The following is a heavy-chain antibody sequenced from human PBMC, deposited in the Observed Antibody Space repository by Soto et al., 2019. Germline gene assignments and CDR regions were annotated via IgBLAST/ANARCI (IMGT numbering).Heavy chain of an antibody. J-gene: IGHJ4*02. Sequence: GESLKISCKGSGYSFTSYWIGWVRQMPGKGLEWMGIINPGDADTRYSPSFQGQVTISADKSISTAYLQWSSLKASDTAMYYCARHGVGDILTGQPDYWGQGTLVTVSS. V-gene: IGHV5-51*01. CDR3: ARHGVGDILTGQPDY. CDR1: GYSFTSYW. CDR2: INPGDADT. D-gene: IGHD3-9*01.